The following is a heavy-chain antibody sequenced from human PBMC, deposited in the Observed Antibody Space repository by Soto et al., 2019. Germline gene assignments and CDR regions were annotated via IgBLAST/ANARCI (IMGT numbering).Heavy chain of an antibody. CDR3: ARGLVIRPYYYHGMDV. J-gene: IGHJ6*02. D-gene: IGHD3-9*01. Sequence: QVQLQESGPGLVKPSQTLSLTCTVSGGSISSGDYFWSWIRQSPGKGLEWIGYISSIGSTYYNPSLKSLVSVSRYTSKNQFSLKLSSVTTTDTAVYYCARGLVIRPYYYHGMDVWGQGTTVNVSS. V-gene: IGHV4-30-4*01. CDR2: ISSIGST. CDR1: GGSISSGDYF.